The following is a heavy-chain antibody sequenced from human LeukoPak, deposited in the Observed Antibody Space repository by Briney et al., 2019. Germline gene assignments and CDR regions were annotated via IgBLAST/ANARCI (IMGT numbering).Heavy chain of an antibody. Sequence: RSLRLSCAASGVTFSNYGMQWVRQAPGKGLEWLAVVSYDGRTTFYADSLKVRFTISRDNSKNTLDLEMDSLRTEDTAVYYCAKEPTSYSSGWYFHDWGQGTLVIVSS. J-gene: IGHJ1*01. V-gene: IGHV3-30*18. CDR1: GVTFSNYG. D-gene: IGHD6-25*01. CDR2: VSYDGRTT. CDR3: AKEPTSYSSGWYFHD.